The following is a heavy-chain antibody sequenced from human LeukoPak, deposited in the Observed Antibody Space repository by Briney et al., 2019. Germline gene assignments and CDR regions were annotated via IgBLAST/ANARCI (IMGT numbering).Heavy chain of an antibody. D-gene: IGHD3-10*01. CDR1: GGSFSGYY. V-gene: IGHV4-34*01. Sequence: SETLSLTCAVYGGSFSGYYWSWIRQPPGKGLEWVGEINHSGSTNYNPSLKSRVTIAVDTSKNQFSLKLSSVTAADTAVYDCARGVTMVRGVIIPYYYYGMDVWGQGTTVTVSS. J-gene: IGHJ6*02. CDR3: ARGVTMVRGVIIPYYYYGMDV. CDR2: INHSGST.